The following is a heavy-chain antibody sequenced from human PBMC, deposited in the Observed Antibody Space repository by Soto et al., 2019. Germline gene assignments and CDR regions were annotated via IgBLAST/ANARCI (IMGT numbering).Heavy chain of an antibody. V-gene: IGHV4-59*01. D-gene: IGHD6-19*01. CDR3: ARGESSGWFDR. CDR2: IYYSGST. J-gene: IGHJ5*02. CDR1: GGSISSYY. Sequence: SETLSLTCTVSGGSISSYYWSWIRQPPGKGLEWIGYIYYSGSTNYNPSLKSRVTISVDTSKNQFSLKLSSVTAADTAVYYCARGESSGWFDRWGQRTLVTVSS.